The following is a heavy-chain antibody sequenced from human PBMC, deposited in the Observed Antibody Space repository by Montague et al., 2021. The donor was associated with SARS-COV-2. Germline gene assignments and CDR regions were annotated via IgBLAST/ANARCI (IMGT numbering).Heavy chain of an antibody. J-gene: IGHJ6*03. CDR3: ARLGDGVVPSPILGVGPSYSNYYMDV. CDR1: GGSFSTYS. Sequence: SETLSLTCAVHGGSFSTYSWNWIRQPPGKGLEWIGEIHHGGSTNYNPSLKSRVTISADTSKNQFSLKLTSVAAADTAVYYCARLGDGVVPSPILGVGPSYSNYYMDVGGKGTTVTVSS. V-gene: IGHV4-34*01. D-gene: IGHD3-10*01. CDR2: IHHGGST.